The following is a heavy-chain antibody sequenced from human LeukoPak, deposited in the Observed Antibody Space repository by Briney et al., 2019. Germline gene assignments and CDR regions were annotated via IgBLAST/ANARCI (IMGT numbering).Heavy chain of an antibody. V-gene: IGHV3-48*03. CDR2: ISSSGSTI. Sequence: GGSLRLSCAATGFTFSSYEINWVRQAPGKGLEWVSSISSSGSTIYYADSVKGRFTISRDNAKNSLYLQMNSLRAEDTAVYYCARVDTSGFYPWGQGTLVTVSS. CDR1: GFTFSSYE. J-gene: IGHJ5*02. D-gene: IGHD3-22*01. CDR3: ARVDTSGFYP.